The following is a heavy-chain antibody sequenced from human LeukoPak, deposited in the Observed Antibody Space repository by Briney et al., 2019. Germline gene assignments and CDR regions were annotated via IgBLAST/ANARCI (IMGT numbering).Heavy chain of an antibody. CDR3: ARGAFYYDSSGSPDI. CDR2: INPNSGGT. J-gene: IGHJ3*02. V-gene: IGHV1-2*02. CDR1: GYTFTGYY. Sequence: GASVKVSCKASGYTFTGYYIQWVRQAPGQGLEWMGWINPNSGGTNYAQKFQGRVTMTRDTSISTAYMELSRLTSDDTAVYYCARGAFYYDSSGSPDIWGQGTMVTVSS. D-gene: IGHD3-22*01.